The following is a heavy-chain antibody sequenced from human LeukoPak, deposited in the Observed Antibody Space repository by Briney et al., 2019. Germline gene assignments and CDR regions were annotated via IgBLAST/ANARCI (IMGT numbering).Heavy chain of an antibody. CDR3: ARGRTMVRGVIITPSYYYMDV. J-gene: IGHJ6*03. CDR2: IYYSGGT. V-gene: IGHV4-59*01. Sequence: SETLSLTCTVSGGSISSYYWSWIRHPPGKGLEGIGYIYYSGGTNYNPSLKSRVTISVDTSKNQFSLKLSSVTAADTAVYYCARGRTMVRGVIITPSYYYMDVWGKGTTVTVSS. D-gene: IGHD3-10*01. CDR1: GGSISSYY.